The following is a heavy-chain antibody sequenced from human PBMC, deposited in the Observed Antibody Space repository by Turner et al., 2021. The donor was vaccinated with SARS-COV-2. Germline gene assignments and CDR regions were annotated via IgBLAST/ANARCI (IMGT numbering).Heavy chain of an antibody. CDR3: ARSYSGYESDDAFDI. V-gene: IGHV4-39*01. CDR1: GGSISSSTYY. J-gene: IGHJ3*02. D-gene: IGHD5-12*01. CDR2: IYYSGST. Sequence: LQLQESGPGLGKPSETLSLTCTVSGGSISSSTYYWGWIRQPPGKGLEWIGTIYYSGSTYYNPSLKSRVTISVDTSKNQFSLKLSSVTAADTAVYYCARSYSGYESDDAFDIWGQGTMVTVSS.